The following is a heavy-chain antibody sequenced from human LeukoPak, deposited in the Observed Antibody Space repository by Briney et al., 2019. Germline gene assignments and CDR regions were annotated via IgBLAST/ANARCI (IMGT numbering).Heavy chain of an antibody. Sequence: PGGSLRLSCAASGFTVSSNYMSWVRQAPGMGLEWVANIKKDGSEKYYVDSVKGRFTISRDNAKNSLYLQMNSLRADDTAVYYCAREGQELVLYYYYYMDVWGKGTTVTVSS. CDR3: AREGQELVLYYYYYMDV. CDR1: GFTVSSNY. J-gene: IGHJ6*03. D-gene: IGHD6-13*01. CDR2: IKKDGSEK. V-gene: IGHV3-7*01.